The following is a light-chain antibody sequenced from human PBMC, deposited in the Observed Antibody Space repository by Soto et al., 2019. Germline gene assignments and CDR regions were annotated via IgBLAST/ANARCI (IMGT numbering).Light chain of an antibody. V-gene: IGKV3-20*01. Sequence: TQSPSTLSASVGDRVTITCRASQSISSWLAWYQQKPGQAPRLLIYGASSRATGIPDRFSGSGSGTDFTLTISRLEPEDFAVYYCQQYGSSPALTFGGGTKVDIK. CDR3: QQYGSSPALT. CDR2: GAS. J-gene: IGKJ4*01. CDR1: QSISSW.